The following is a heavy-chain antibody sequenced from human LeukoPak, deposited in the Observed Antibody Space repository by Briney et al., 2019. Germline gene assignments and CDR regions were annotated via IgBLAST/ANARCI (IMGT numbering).Heavy chain of an antibody. D-gene: IGHD5-18*01. J-gene: IGHJ4*02. CDR1: GGSFSGYY. CDR3: ARGGHGGTWIQLRFYYFDY. V-gene: IGHV4-34*01. CDR2: INHSGST. Sequence: SETLSLTCAVYGGSFSGYYWSWIRQPPGKGLEWIGEINHSGSTNYNPSLKSRVTISVDTPKNQFSLKLSSVTAADTAVYYCARGGHGGTWIQLRFYYFDYWGQGTLVTVSS.